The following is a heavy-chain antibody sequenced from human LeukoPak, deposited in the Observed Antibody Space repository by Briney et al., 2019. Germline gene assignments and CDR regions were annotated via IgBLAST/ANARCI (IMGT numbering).Heavy chain of an antibody. CDR3: ASFTDYDILTGYFWR. V-gene: IGHV4-34*01. J-gene: IGHJ4*02. D-gene: IGHD3-9*01. CDR1: GGSFSGYY. Sequence: PSETLSLTCAVYGGSFSGYYWSWIRQPPGKGLEWIGEINHSGSTNYNPSLKSRVTISVDTSKNQFSLKLSSVTAADTAVYYCASFTDYDILTGYFWRWGQGTLVTVSS. CDR2: INHSGST.